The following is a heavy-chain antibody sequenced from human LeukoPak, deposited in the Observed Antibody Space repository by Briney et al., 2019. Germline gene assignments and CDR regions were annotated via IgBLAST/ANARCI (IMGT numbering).Heavy chain of an antibody. V-gene: IGHV1-18*01. CDR3: ARDRLGGGSFPGDY. CDR1: GYTFTSNG. J-gene: IGHJ4*02. CDR2: ISAYNGNT. D-gene: IGHD2-15*01. Sequence: ASVKLSCTASGYTFTSNGISWVRQAPGPGHEWMGLISAYNGNTNYAQKLQGRVTMTTDTSTSTAYMELRSLRSDGTAVYYCARDRLGGGSFPGDYWGQGTLVTVSS.